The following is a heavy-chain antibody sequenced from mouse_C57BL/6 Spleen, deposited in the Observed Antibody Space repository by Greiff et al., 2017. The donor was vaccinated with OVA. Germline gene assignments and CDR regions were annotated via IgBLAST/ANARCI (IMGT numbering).Heavy chain of an antibody. Sequence: VQLQQPGAELVKPGASVKMSCKASGYTFTSYWITWVKQRPGQGLEWIGVIYPGSGSTNYNEKFKSKATLTVDTSSSTAYMQLSSLTSEDSAVYYCASSGFYYSYAMDYWGQGTSVTVSS. V-gene: IGHV1-55*01. D-gene: IGHD1-1*01. CDR2: IYPGSGST. CDR1: GYTFTSYW. J-gene: IGHJ4*01. CDR3: ASSGFYYSYAMDY.